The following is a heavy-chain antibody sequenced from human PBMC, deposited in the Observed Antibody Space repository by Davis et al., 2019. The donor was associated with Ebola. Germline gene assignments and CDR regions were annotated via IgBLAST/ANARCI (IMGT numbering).Heavy chain of an antibody. V-gene: IGHV3-30*18. CDR3: AKETTTAYYDFWSGTGNSDYYYYGMDV. CDR1: GFTFSSYG. Sequence: GESLKISCAASGFTFSSYGMHWVRQAPGKGLEWVAVISYDGSNKYYADSVKGRFTISRDNSKNTLYLQMNSLRAEDTAVYYCAKETTTAYYDFWSGTGNSDYYYYGMDVWGQGTTVTVSS. CDR2: ISYDGSNK. D-gene: IGHD3-3*01. J-gene: IGHJ6*02.